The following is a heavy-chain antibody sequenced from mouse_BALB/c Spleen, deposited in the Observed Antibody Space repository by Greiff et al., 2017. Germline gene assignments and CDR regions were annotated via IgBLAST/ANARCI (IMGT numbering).Heavy chain of an antibody. J-gene: IGHJ2*01. CDR1: GFNIKDTY. CDR3: ARFYYDYDGYFDY. Sequence: VQLQQSGAELVKPGASVKLSCTASGFNIKDTYMHWVKQRPDQGLEWIGRIDPANGNTKYDPKFQGKATITADTSSNTAYLQLSSLTSEDTAVYYCARFYYDYDGYFDYWGQGTTLTVSS. V-gene: IGHV14-3*02. CDR2: IDPANGNT. D-gene: IGHD2-4*01.